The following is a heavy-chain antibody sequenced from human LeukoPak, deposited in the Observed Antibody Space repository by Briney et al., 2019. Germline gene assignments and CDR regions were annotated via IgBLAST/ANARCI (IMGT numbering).Heavy chain of an antibody. CDR3: AKSGQWLRLYYFDY. Sequence: GGSLRLSCAASGFTFRSYAMSWVRQAPGKGLEWVSAISGSGGSTYYADSVKGRFTISRDNSKNTLYLQMNSLRAEDTAVYYCAKSGQWLRLYYFDYWGQGTLVTVSS. J-gene: IGHJ4*02. CDR1: GFTFRSYA. D-gene: IGHD5-12*01. CDR2: ISGSGGST. V-gene: IGHV3-23*01.